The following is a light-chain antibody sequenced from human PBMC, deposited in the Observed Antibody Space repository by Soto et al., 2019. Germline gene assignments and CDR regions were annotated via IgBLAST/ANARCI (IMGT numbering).Light chain of an antibody. CDR3: QQANSPPLT. CDR2: AAS. J-gene: IGKJ4*01. Sequence: DIQMTQSPSTLSASVGDRVTITCRASERINTYLAWYQQQPGKAHKXLIYAASSLQSGVPSRFSGSGSGTEVTLTISNLKPEDGETYDGQQANSPPLTFGGGTKVDIK. CDR1: ERINTY. V-gene: IGKV1-12*01.